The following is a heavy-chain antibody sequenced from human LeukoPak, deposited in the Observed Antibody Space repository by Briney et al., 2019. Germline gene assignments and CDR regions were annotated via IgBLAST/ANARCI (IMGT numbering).Heavy chain of an antibody. D-gene: IGHD2-2*01. CDR3: ARDLSPDQSFSSTGDY. V-gene: IGHV7-4-1*02. CDR1: GYTFTSYA. Sequence: ASVKVSCKASGYTFTSYAMNWVRQAPGQGLEWMGWINTNTGNPTYAQGFTGRFVFSLDTSVSTAYLQISSLKAEDTAVYYCARDLSPDQSFSSTGDYWGQGTLVTVSS. CDR2: INTNTGNP. J-gene: IGHJ4*02.